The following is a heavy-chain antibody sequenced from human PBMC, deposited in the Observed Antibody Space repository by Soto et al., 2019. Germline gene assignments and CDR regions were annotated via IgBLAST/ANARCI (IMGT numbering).Heavy chain of an antibody. D-gene: IGHD2-2*01. CDR2: INHSGST. J-gene: IGHJ4*02. Sequence: SETLSLTCAVYGWSFSGYYWSWIRQPPGKGLEWIGEINHSGSTNYNPSLKSRVTISVDTSKNQFSLKLSSVTAADTAVYYCARGRDIVVVPAAFGSKFDYWGQGTLVTVSS. CDR1: GWSFSGYY. CDR3: ARGRDIVVVPAAFGSKFDY. V-gene: IGHV4-34*01.